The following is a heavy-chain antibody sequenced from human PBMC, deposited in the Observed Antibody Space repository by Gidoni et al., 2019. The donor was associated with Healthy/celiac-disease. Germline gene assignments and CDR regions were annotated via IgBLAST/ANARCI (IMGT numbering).Heavy chain of an antibody. V-gene: IGHV3-74*01. CDR2: VNSDGVST. CDR3: AREVGHSYDYGDAFDI. J-gene: IGHJ3*02. D-gene: IGHD5-18*01. Sequence: VQLVESGGGLVQPGGSLRVSCAASGFTFRSYWMHWVRHAPGKGLVWVSSVNSDGVSTNYADSVKGRFTISRDNAKNTLYLQMNSLRAEDTDVYFCAREVGHSYDYGDAFDIWGQGTMVTVSS. CDR1: GFTFRSYW.